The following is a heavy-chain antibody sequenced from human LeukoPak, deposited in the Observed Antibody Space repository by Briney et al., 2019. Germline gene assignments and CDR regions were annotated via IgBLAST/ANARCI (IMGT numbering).Heavy chain of an antibody. CDR1: GFTFSSYA. CDR3: AKRTGWEVACTHFQH. J-gene: IGHJ1*01. V-gene: IGHV3-23*01. CDR2: ISGSGGST. D-gene: IGHD3-9*01. Sequence: GGSLRLSCAASGFTFSSYAMSWVRQAPGKGLEWVSAISGSGGSTYYADSVKGRFTISRDNSKNTLYLQMNSLRAEDTAVYYCAKRTGWEVACTHFQHWGQGTLVTVSS.